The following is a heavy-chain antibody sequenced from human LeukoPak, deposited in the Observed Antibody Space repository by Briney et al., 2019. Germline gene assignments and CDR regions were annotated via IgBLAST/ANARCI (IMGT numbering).Heavy chain of an antibody. CDR2: LYYSGST. CDR3: ARARGYSYGYPDY. Sequence: PSETLSLTCTVSGGSISSSSRYWGWIRQPPGKGLEWIGSLYYSGSTYYNPFLKSRVTISVDTSKNQFSLKLSSVTAADTAVYYCARARGYSYGYPDYWAQGTLVTVSS. CDR1: GGSISSSSRY. D-gene: IGHD5-18*01. V-gene: IGHV4-39*01. J-gene: IGHJ4*02.